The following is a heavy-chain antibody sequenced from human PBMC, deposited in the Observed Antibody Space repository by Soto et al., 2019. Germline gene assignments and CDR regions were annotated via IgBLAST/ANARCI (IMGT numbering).Heavy chain of an antibody. D-gene: IGHD3-10*01. CDR3: ARGRYGAY. CDR2: ISAHNDNT. CDR1: GYTFTSYG. V-gene: IGHV1-18*01. Sequence: QVHLVQSGAEVRKPGASVKVSCKGSGYTFTSYGIAWVRQAPGQGLEWMGWISAHNDNTNYAQKVQGRLTVTRDTSTSTAYMELRNLRSDDTAVDYCARGRYGAYWGQGALVTVSS. J-gene: IGHJ4*02.